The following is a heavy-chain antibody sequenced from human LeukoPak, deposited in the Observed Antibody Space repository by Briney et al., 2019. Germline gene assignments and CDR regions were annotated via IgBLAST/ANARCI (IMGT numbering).Heavy chain of an antibody. CDR3: AKEADDYGDPSIDY. J-gene: IGHJ4*02. Sequence: GGSLRLSCAASGFTFSSYGMHWVRQAPGKGLEWVAVIWYDGSNKYYADSVKGRFTISRDNSKNTLYLQMNSLRAEDTAVYYCAKEADDYGDPSIDYWGQGTLVTVSS. V-gene: IGHV3-33*06. D-gene: IGHD4-17*01. CDR1: GFTFSSYG. CDR2: IWYDGSNK.